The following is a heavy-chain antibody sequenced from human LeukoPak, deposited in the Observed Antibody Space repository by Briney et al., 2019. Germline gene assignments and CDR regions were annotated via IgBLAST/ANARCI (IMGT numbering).Heavy chain of an antibody. CDR3: ARDGVGYYGSGSYYPNWFDP. V-gene: IGHV4-59*01. D-gene: IGHD3-10*01. CDR2: IYYSGST. CDR1: GGSISNYY. J-gene: IGHJ5*02. Sequence: TSETLSLTCTVSGGSISNYYWSWIRQPPGQGLEWIGYIYYSGSTNYNPSLKSRVSISVDTSKNQFSLKLSSVTAADTAVYYCARDGVGYYGSGSYYPNWFDPWGQGMLVTVSS.